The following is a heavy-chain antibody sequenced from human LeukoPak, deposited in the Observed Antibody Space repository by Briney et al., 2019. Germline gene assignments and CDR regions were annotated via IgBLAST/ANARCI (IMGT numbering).Heavy chain of an antibody. J-gene: IGHJ4*02. CDR2: IYTSGST. CDR3: ARANLRWLLFDY. CDR1: GGSISSGSYY. Sequence: PSETLSLTCTVSGGSISSGSYYWSWIRQPAGKGLEWIGRIYTSGSTNYNPSLESRVTISVDTSKNQFSLKLSSVTAADTAVYYCARANLRWLLFDYWGQGTLVTVSS. V-gene: IGHV4-61*02. D-gene: IGHD5-24*01.